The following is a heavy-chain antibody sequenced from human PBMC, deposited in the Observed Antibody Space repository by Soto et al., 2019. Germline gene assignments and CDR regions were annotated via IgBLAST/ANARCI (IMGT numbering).Heavy chain of an antibody. J-gene: IGHJ5*02. Sequence: SETLSLTCTVSGGSISSSSYYWGWIRQPPGKGLEWIGSIYYSGSTYSNPSLKSRVTISVDTSKNQFSLKLSSVTAADTAVYYCARVGMDKLWFDPWGQGTLVTVSS. CDR1: GGSISSSSYY. CDR3: ARVGMDKLWFDP. D-gene: IGHD2-2*03. CDR2: IYYSGST. V-gene: IGHV4-39*01.